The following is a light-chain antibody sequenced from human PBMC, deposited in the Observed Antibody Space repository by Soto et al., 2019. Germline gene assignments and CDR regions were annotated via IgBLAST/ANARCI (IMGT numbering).Light chain of an antibody. CDR3: QQYNNLGLS. Sequence: IVMTQSPATLSVSPGERVTLSCRASANVGTNVAWYQQKPGQAPRLLIYDSSTRATGIPDTFSGSGSMTDFTLTISCLHPEESAVYYCQQYNNLGLSVGGGTKLEI. V-gene: IGKV3D-15*01. CDR2: DSS. CDR1: ANVGTN. J-gene: IGKJ4*02.